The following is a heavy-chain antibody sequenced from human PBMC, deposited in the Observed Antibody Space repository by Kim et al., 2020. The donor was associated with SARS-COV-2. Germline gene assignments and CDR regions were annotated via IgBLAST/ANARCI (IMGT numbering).Heavy chain of an antibody. CDR1: GFTFSNYR. CDR3: ARARLLWWSDAFDI. J-gene: IGHJ3*02. D-gene: IGHD2-21*01. CDR2: IKQDGSEK. Sequence: GGSLRLSCAASGFTFSNYRMSWVRQAPGKGLEWVANIKQDGSEKYYVDSVKGRFTISRDNAKNSLYLQMNSLRAEDTAVYYCARARLLWWSDAFDIWGQGTMVTVSS. V-gene: IGHV3-7*01.